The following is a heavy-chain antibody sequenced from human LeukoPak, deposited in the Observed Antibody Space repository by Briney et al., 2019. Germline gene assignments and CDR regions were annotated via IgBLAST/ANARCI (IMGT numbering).Heavy chain of an antibody. V-gene: IGHV4-39*02. CDR3: ARHDGYYPFDY. CDR2: IYYSGYT. Sequence: SETLSLTCTVSGGSISSSPYYWGWIRQPPGKGLEWIGSIYYSGYTYYNPSLKSRVSISVNTSNSHFSLKVTSVTAADTAVYYCARHDGYYPFDYWGQGTLVTVSS. CDR1: GGSISSSPYY. J-gene: IGHJ4*02. D-gene: IGHD1-26*01.